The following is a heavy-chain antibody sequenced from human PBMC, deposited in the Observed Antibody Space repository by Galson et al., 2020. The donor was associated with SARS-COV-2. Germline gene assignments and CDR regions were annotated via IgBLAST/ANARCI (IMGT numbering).Heavy chain of an antibody. D-gene: IGHD1-26*01. V-gene: IGHV3-7*05. CDR1: GFTFSTYW. J-gene: IGHJ1*01. Sequence: GESLKISCEASGFTFSTYWMSWVRQAPGKGLEWVANIKEDGSEKYYVDSVKGRFIISRDNAKNTLYLQINSLRAEDTAVYYCARDYPHGGWESWGQGTLVTVSS. CDR2: IKEDGSEK. CDR3: ARDYPHGGWES.